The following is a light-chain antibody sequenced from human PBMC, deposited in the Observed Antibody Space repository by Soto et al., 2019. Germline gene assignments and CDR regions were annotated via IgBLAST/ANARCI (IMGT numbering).Light chain of an antibody. Sequence: QSALTQPASVSGSPGQSITISCTGTSSDVGAYDYVSWYQQHPDKAPKLIIYVVSNRPSGVSNRFSGSKSGNTASLTISGLQAEDEADYYCSFYTSSDTPYVFGTGTKLTVL. CDR1: SSDVGAYDY. J-gene: IGLJ1*01. V-gene: IGLV2-14*01. CDR3: SFYTSSDTPYV. CDR2: VVS.